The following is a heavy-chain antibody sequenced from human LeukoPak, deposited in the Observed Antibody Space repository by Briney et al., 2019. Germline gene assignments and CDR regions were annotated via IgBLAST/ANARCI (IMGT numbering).Heavy chain of an antibody. V-gene: IGHV1-69*04. J-gene: IGHJ4*02. CDR3: ARGKVAVASPFDY. D-gene: IGHD6-19*01. CDR2: IIPILGLA. CDR1: GGTFSSYA. Sequence: SVKVSCKASGGTFSSYAISWVRQAPGQGLEWMGRIIPILGLANYAQKFQGRVTITADKSTSTAYMELSSLRSEDTAVYYCARGKVAVASPFDYWGQGTLVTVSS.